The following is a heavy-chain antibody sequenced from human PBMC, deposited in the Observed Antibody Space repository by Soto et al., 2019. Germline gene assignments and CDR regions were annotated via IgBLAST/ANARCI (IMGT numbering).Heavy chain of an antibody. Sequence: SETLSLTCTVSGGSISSSSYYWGWIRQPPGKGLEWIGSIYYSGSTYYNPSLKSRVTISVDTSKNQFSLKLSSVTAADTAVYYCARRPITMVRGVIGDYFDYWGQGTLVTVSS. CDR3: ARRPITMVRGVIGDYFDY. CDR2: IYYSGST. V-gene: IGHV4-39*01. J-gene: IGHJ4*02. D-gene: IGHD3-10*01. CDR1: GGSISSSSYY.